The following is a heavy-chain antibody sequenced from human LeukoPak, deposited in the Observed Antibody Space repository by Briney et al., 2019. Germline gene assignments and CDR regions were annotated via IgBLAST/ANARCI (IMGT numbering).Heavy chain of an antibody. Sequence: GGSLRLSCAASGFTVSSNYMSWVRQAPGKGLEWVSVIYSGGSTYYADSVKGRFTISRDNAKNSLCLQMSSLRAEDTAVYYCTSVRTCGGDCYHFDYWGQGTLVTVSS. D-gene: IGHD2-21*02. CDR3: TSVRTCGGDCYHFDY. V-gene: IGHV3-53*01. CDR1: GFTVSSNY. CDR2: IYSGGST. J-gene: IGHJ4*02.